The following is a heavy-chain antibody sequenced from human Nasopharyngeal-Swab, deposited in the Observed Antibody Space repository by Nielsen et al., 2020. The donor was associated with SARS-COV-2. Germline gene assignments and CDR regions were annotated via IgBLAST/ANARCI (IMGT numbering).Heavy chain of an antibody. J-gene: IGHJ6*02. V-gene: IGHV3-74*01. CDR3: ARRLVWFGEAHYYYYGMDV. CDR1: GFTFSSNW. CDR2: INSDGSST. D-gene: IGHD3-10*01. Sequence: GESLKISCAASGFTFSSNWMHWVRQAPGKGLVWVSRINSDGSSTNYADSVKGRFTISRDNAKNTLYLEMNSLRADDTAVYYCARRLVWFGEAHYYYYGMDVWGQGTTVTVSS.